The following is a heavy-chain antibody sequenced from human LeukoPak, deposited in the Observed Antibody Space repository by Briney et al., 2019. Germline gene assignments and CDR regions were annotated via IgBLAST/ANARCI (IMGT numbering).Heavy chain of an antibody. J-gene: IGHJ4*02. CDR2: ISGSGGST. CDR1: GFTFSSYA. CDR3: AKDISGYPYYFDY. D-gene: IGHD3-22*01. Sequence: PGGSLRLSRAASGFTFSSYAMSWVRQAPGKGLEWVSAISGSGGSTYYADSVKGRFTISRDNSKNTLYLQMNSLRAEDTAVYYCAKDISGYPYYFDYWGQGTLVTVSS. V-gene: IGHV3-23*01.